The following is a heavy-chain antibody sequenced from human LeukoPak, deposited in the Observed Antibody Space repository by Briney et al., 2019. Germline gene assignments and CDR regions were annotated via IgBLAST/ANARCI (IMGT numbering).Heavy chain of an antibody. CDR2: ISYDGSNK. CDR3: AKLLLAYCSGGSCPPDAFDI. V-gene: IGHV3-30*18. Sequence: GGSLRLSCAASGFTFSSYGMHWVRQAPGQGLEWVAVISYDGSNKYYADSVQGRFAISRDKSKNTPYLQLNSLRAEDTAVYYCAKLLLAYCSGGSCPPDAFDIWGQGTMVTVSS. J-gene: IGHJ3*02. CDR1: GFTFSSYG. D-gene: IGHD2-15*01.